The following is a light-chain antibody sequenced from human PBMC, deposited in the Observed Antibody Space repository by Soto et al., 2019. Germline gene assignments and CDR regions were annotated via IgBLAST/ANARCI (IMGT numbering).Light chain of an antibody. Sequence: QSSLTQPPSASGSPGQSVTISCTGTSSDVGGYKYVSWYQQHPGKAPKLMIYEVSKRPSGVPDRFSGSKSGNTASLTVSGLQAEDEADYYCSSYAGSILGVFGGGTKLTVL. CDR3: SSYAGSILGV. J-gene: IGLJ3*02. V-gene: IGLV2-8*01. CDR1: SSDVGGYKY. CDR2: EVS.